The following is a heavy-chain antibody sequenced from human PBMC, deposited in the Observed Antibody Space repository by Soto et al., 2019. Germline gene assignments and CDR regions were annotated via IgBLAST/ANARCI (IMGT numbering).Heavy chain of an antibody. CDR2: INHSGST. D-gene: IGHD2-2*01. V-gene: IGHV4-34*01. J-gene: IGHJ6*03. Sequence: QVQLQQWGAGLLKPSETLSLTCAVYGGSFSGYYWSWIRQPPGKGLEWIGEINHSGSTNYNPSLKSRVTISVDTSKDQFSLKLSSVTAADTAVYYRARGGRGQLPYFYYCYMDVWGKGTTVTFSS. CDR1: GGSFSGYY. CDR3: ARGGRGQLPYFYYCYMDV.